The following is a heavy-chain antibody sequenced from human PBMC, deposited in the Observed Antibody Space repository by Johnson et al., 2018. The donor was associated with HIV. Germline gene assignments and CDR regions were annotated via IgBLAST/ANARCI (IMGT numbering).Heavy chain of an antibody. D-gene: IGHD3-22*01. Sequence: VQLVESGGGLVKPGGSLRLSCAASGFIVRSNYMNWVRQAPGKGLEWVSVIYSGGDTYYSDSVMGRFPISRDTSKNTLYLQMNSMRAEDTAVYYCAKDRWYDSSGKSANLADDAFDIWGQGTMVTVSS. J-gene: IGHJ3*02. V-gene: IGHV3-66*01. CDR3: AKDRWYDSSGKSANLADDAFDI. CDR2: IYSGGDT. CDR1: GFIVRSNY.